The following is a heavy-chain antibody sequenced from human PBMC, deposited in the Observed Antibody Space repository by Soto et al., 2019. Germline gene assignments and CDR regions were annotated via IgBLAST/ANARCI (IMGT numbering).Heavy chain of an antibody. J-gene: IGHJ3*02. V-gene: IGHV1-8*01. CDR3: ARVAPKGDYVWGSIVGAFGI. CDR1: GYTFTSYD. D-gene: IGHD3-16*01. CDR2: MNPNSGNT. Sequence: ASVKVSCKASGYTFTSYDINWVRQETGQGFEYLGWMNPNSGNTGYVKKFQGRVTMTRDTSMSTAYMELSSLRSEDTAVYYCARVAPKGDYVWGSIVGAFGIWGQGTMVTVSS.